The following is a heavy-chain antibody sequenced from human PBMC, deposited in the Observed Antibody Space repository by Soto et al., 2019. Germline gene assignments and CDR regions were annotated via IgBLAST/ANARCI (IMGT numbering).Heavy chain of an antibody. CDR2: IYYSGST. V-gene: IGHV4-59*01. D-gene: IGHD4-17*01. Sequence: SETLSLTCTVSGGSISSNYWSWIRQPPGKTLEWIGYIYYSGSTNYNPSLKSRATIYTDTSGRHFFLNLTSVTADDTAVYFCAKRDYAFDSWGQGTLVTVSS. CDR3: AKRDYAFDS. CDR1: GGSISSNY. J-gene: IGHJ4*02.